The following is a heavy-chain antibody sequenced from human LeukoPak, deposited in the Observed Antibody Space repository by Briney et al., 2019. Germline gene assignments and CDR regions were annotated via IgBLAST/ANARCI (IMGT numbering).Heavy chain of an antibody. J-gene: IGHJ6*02. CDR1: GFIFSSYW. Sequence: GGSLRLSCAASGFIFSSYWMHWVRQAPGKGLVWVSPINGDGSSTSYADSVKGRFTISRDNAKNTLYLQMNSLRAEDTAVYYCARDPGYSYGNYYYYYGMDVWGQGTTVTVSS. CDR3: ARDPGYSYGNYYYYYGMDV. CDR2: INGDGSST. V-gene: IGHV3-74*01. D-gene: IGHD5-18*01.